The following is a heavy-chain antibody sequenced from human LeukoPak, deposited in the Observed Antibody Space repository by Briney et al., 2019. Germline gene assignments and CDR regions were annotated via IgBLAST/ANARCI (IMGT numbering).Heavy chain of an antibody. CDR3: ARGRRQWLVPPSDYYFYLDV. Sequence: SETLSLTCGVYGGSFSSHYWSWIRQPPGKGLEWIGENNDSGSSNYNLSLKSRVTISVDTSKNHFSLELSSVTAADTAVYYCARGRRQWLVPPSDYYFYLDVWGKGTTVTVSS. J-gene: IGHJ6*03. CDR1: GGSFSSHY. V-gene: IGHV4-34*01. CDR2: NNDSGSS. D-gene: IGHD6-19*01.